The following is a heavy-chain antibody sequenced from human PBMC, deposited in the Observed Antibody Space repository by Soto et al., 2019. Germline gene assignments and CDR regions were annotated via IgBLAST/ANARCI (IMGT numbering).Heavy chain of an antibody. CDR1: GFSFSSYA. V-gene: IGHV3-23*01. J-gene: IGHJ4*02. CDR2: ISGSGSTT. CDR3: AKVKGPFDY. Sequence: GWSLRLSCVASGFSFSSYAMTWVRQAPGRGLEWVSRISGSGSTTDYADSVKGRFAISRDNSKNTLFLQMNSLRAEDTAVYYCAKVKGPFDYWGQGTLVTVSS.